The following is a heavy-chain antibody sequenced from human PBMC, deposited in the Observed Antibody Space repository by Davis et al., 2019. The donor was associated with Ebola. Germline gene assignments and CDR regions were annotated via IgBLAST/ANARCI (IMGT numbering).Heavy chain of an antibody. CDR1: GGSFSGYY. CDR2: INHSGST. D-gene: IGHD5-12*01. V-gene: IGHV4-34*01. CDR3: ARARRWWLRSASIGY. Sequence: SETLSLTCAVYGGSFSGYYWSWIRQPPGKGLEWIGEINHSGSTNYNPSLKSRVTISVDTSKNQFSLKLSSVTAADTAVYYCARARRWWLRSASIGYWGQGTLVTVSS. J-gene: IGHJ4*02.